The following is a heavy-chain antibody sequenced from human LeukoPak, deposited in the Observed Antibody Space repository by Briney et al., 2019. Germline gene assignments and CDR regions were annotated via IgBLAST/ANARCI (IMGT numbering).Heavy chain of an antibody. V-gene: IGHV3-11*03. CDR2: ISGSSTYT. D-gene: IGHD1-26*01. Sequence: GGSLRLSCAASGFTFSDYYMSWIRQAPGKGLEWVSYISGSSTYTNYADSVKGRFTISRDNAKNSLFLQMNSLRAEDTAVYYCARHSGTYSTPFDYWGQGTLVTVSS. CDR3: ARHSGTYSTPFDY. CDR1: GFTFSDYY. J-gene: IGHJ4*02.